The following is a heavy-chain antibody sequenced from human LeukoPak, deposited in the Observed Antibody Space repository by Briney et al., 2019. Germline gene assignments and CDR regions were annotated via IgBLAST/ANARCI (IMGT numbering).Heavy chain of an antibody. CDR2: ISSSSSYI. Sequence: GGSLRLSCAASGFTFSSYSMNWVRQAPGKGLEWVSSISSSSSYIYYADSVKGRFTISRDNAKNSLYLQMNSLRAEDTAVYYCARDPPLGYCSGGSCDEYFQHWGQGTLVTVSP. CDR1: GFTFSSYS. J-gene: IGHJ1*01. D-gene: IGHD2-15*01. CDR3: ARDPPLGYCSGGSCDEYFQH. V-gene: IGHV3-21*01.